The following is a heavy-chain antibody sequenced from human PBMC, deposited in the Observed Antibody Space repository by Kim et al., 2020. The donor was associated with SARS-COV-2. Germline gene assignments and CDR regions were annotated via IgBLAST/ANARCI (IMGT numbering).Heavy chain of an antibody. Sequence: SETLSLTCTVSGGSVSSGSYYWSWIRQPPGKGLEWIGYIYYSGSTNYNPSLKSRVTISVDTSKNQFSLKLSSVTAADTAVYYCARSYDILTGYLDYWGQGTLVTVSS. V-gene: IGHV4-61*01. J-gene: IGHJ4*02. CDR2: IYYSGST. CDR3: ARSYDILTGYLDY. D-gene: IGHD3-9*01. CDR1: GGSVSSGSYY.